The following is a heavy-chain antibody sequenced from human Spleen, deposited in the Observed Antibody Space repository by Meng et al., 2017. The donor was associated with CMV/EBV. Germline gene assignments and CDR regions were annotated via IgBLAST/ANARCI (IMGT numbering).Heavy chain of an antibody. CDR1: GGFFTGYY. CDR3: AGPGHRGNAGCNGC. D-gene: IGHD4-23*01. V-gene: IGHV4-34*01. Sequence: AVDGGFFTGYYWTWLRQPPGKGLEWIGEINHNEFPEYSPSLKSRVTISIDTSKKQFSLRLSSMTAADTAMYYCAGPGHRGNAGCNGCWGQGTLVTVSS. J-gene: IGHJ4*02. CDR2: INHNEFP.